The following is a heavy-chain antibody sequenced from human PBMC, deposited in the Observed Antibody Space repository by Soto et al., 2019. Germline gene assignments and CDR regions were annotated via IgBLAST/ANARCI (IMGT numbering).Heavy chain of an antibody. Sequence: QVQLVQSGAAVKKPGSSVKVSCKASGGTFSSYSINWVRQAPGQGLEWMGEIIPIFGTANYAQKFQGRVTITADESTSTAYMELSSLRSEDTAVYYCARDGGRHSGGIDYWGHGTLVTVSS. CDR3: ARDGGRHSGGIDY. D-gene: IGHD1-26*01. CDR2: IIPIFGTA. J-gene: IGHJ4*01. CDR1: GGTFSSYS. V-gene: IGHV1-69*01.